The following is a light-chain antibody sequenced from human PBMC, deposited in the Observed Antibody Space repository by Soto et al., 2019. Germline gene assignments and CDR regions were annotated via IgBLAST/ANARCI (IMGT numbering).Light chain of an antibody. CDR3: SSYAGSNNII. J-gene: IGLJ2*01. Sequence: QSVLTQPPSASGSPGQSVTISCTGSSSDVGRYNYVSWYQQHPGEAPRVMIYEVSKRPSGVPDRFSGSKSGNTASLTVSGLQAEDEADYYCSSYAGSNNIIFGGGTKLTVL. V-gene: IGLV2-8*01. CDR2: EVS. CDR1: SSDVGRYNY.